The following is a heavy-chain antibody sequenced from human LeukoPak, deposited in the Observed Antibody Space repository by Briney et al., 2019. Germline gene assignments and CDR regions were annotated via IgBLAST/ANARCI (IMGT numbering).Heavy chain of an antibody. J-gene: IGHJ1*01. CDR3: ARDDYGDYDYFQH. CDR1: GGSISSYY. CDR2: IYYSGST. Sequence: SETLSLTCTVSGGSISSYYWSWIRQPPGKGLEWIGYIYYSGSTNYNPSLESRVTISVDTSKNQFSLELSSVTAADTAVYYCARDDYGDYDYFQHWGQGTLVTVSS. V-gene: IGHV4-59*01. D-gene: IGHD4-17*01.